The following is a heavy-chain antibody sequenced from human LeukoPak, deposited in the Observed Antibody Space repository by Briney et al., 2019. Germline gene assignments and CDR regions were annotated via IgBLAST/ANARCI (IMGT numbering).Heavy chain of an antibody. Sequence: GGSLRLSCAASGFTFSSYGMSWVRQAPGKGLEWVSAISGSGGSTYYADSVKGRFTISRDNSKNTLYLQMNSLRAEDTAVYYCARVVRDGYNYGYYYYYMDVWGKGTTVTISS. CDR3: ARVVRDGYNYGYYYYYMDV. V-gene: IGHV3-23*01. D-gene: IGHD5-24*01. CDR2: ISGSGGST. J-gene: IGHJ6*03. CDR1: GFTFSSYG.